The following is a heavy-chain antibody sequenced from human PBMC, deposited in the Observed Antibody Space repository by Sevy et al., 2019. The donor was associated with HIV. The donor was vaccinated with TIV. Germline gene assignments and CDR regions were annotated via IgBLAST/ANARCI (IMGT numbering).Heavy chain of an antibody. J-gene: IGHJ4*02. CDR3: ASVATMAGTVDS. V-gene: IGHV4-59*01. D-gene: IGHD1-1*01. CDR1: GGYISNYY. Sequence: SETLSLMCTVSGGYISNYYWSWIRQPPGKGLEWIGYMYSGGSTNYNPSLSSRITMSVDTSKNLLSLKLTSVTAADTAVYYYASVATMAGTVDSWGQGTLVTVSS. CDR2: MYSGGST.